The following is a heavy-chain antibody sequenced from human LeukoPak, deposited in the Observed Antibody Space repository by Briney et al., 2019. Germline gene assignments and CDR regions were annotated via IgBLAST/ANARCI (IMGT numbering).Heavy chain of an antibody. J-gene: IGHJ4*02. Sequence: PGGSLRLSCAASGFTFNDYWMNWVRQAPGKGLEWVANIKEDGSEKYYVDSVKGRITISRDNAKNSLYLQMNSLRAEDTAVYYCARAGVAGYSDYWGQGTLVTVSS. D-gene: IGHD6-19*01. CDR3: ARAGVAGYSDY. V-gene: IGHV3-7*01. CDR1: GFTFNDYW. CDR2: IKEDGSEK.